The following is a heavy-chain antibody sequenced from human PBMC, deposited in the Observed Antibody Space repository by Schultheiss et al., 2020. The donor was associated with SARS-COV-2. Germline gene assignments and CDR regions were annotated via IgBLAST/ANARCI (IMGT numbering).Heavy chain of an antibody. CDR1: GYTFTSYY. D-gene: IGHD2-21*01. V-gene: IGHV1-69*06. CDR3: ACFDCGGARYYFDY. CDR2: IIPIFGTA. Sequence: SVKVSCKASGYTFTSYYMHWVRQAPGQGLEWMGGIIPIFGTANYAQKFQGRVTITADKSTSTAYMELSSLRSEDTAVYYCACFDCGGARYYFDYWGQGTLVTVSS. J-gene: IGHJ4*02.